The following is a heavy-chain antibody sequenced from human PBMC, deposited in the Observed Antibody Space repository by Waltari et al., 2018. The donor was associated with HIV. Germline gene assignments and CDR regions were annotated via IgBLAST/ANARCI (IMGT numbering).Heavy chain of an antibody. CDR2: IKSKTEGWTT. Sequence: EVQLVESGGGLVTPGGYLRLSCAASGVSFSDVWLNWVRQAPGQGVEWVGQIKSKTEGWTTDYAAPVKGRFTISRDDSKNMLFLEMNSLNTDDTASYYCTVGKSSGYYWGQGTLVTVSS. J-gene: IGHJ4*02. V-gene: IGHV3-15*01. D-gene: IGHD3-22*01. CDR3: TVGKSSGYY. CDR1: GVSFSDVW.